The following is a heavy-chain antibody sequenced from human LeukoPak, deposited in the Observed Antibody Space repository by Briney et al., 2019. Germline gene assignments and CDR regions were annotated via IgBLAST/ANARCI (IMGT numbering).Heavy chain of an antibody. CDR1: GYTFSNYY. V-gene: IGHV1-46*01. CDR2: INPSGDSI. Sequence: GASVKVSCKASGYTFSNYYMYWVRQAPGQGLEWMGLINPSGDSIKYAQKFQGRVTMTRDTSTSTVYMDLSSLRSEDTAVYYCARGDYYYMDVWGKGTTVTVSS. J-gene: IGHJ6*03. CDR3: ARGDYYYMDV.